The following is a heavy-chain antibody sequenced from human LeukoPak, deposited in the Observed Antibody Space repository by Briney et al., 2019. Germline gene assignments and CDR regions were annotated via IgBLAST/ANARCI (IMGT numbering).Heavy chain of an antibody. CDR1: GVSIIDHN. CDR2: IYASGSR. CDR3: ARLKPHYLGTFDS. J-gene: IGHJ4*02. Sequence: SETLSLTCTVAGVSIIDHNWSWIPQPPGKGLEWIGNIYASGSRYFNPSLKSRVAISVDTSKNQFSLPLTSVTAADTAMFYCARLKPHYLGTFDSWGRGGLVTVSS. D-gene: IGHD7-27*01. V-gene: IGHV4-4*09.